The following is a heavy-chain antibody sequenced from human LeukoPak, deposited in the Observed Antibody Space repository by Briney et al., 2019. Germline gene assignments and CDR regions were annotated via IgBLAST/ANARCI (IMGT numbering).Heavy chain of an antibody. CDR1: GFTFSSYA. D-gene: IGHD6-13*01. V-gene: IGHV3-30*04. CDR2: ISYDGSNK. CDR3: ARSRGIAAAGTTPGTYYFDY. J-gene: IGHJ4*02. Sequence: GSLRLSCAASGFTFSSYAMHWVRQAPGKGLEWVAVISYDGSNKYYADSVKGRFTISRDNSKNTLYLQMNSLRAEDTAVYYCARSRGIAAAGTTPGTYYFDYWGQGTLVTVSS.